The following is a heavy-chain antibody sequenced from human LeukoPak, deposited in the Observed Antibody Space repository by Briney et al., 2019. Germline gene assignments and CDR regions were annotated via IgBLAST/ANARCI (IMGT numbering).Heavy chain of an antibody. CDR2: INPNSGGT. Sequence: ASVKVSCKASGYTFTGYYMHWVRQAPGQGLEWIGWINPNSGGTNYAQKFQGRVTMTRDTSISTAYMELSRLRSDDTAVYYCARDRYCSGGSCYSGHYYYYYYMDVWGKGTTVTVSS. CDR1: GYTFTGYY. D-gene: IGHD2-15*01. CDR3: ARDRYCSGGSCYSGHYYYYYYMDV. J-gene: IGHJ6*03. V-gene: IGHV1-2*02.